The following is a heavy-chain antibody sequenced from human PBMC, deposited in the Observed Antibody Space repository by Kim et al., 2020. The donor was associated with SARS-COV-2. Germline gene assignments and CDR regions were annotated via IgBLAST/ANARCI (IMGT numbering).Heavy chain of an antibody. J-gene: IGHJ4*02. D-gene: IGHD5-18*01. CDR3: ARVVSDVDTPNFDY. Sequence: NPALKSRVTISVDTSKNQFSLKLSSVTAADTAVYYCARVVSDVDTPNFDYWGQGTLVTVSS. V-gene: IGHV4-31*02.